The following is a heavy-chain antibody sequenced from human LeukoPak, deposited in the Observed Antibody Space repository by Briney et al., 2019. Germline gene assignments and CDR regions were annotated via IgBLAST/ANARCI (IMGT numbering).Heavy chain of an antibody. Sequence: GASVKVSCKASGYTFTSYYMHWVRQAPGQGLEWMGIINPSGGSTSYAQKFQGRVTMTRDMSTSTVYMELSSLRSEDTAVYYCARGNQGGSGWYSDYYYYYMDVWGQGTMVTVSS. V-gene: IGHV1-46*01. CDR1: GYTFTSYY. J-gene: IGHJ6*03. CDR3: ARGNQGGSGWYSDYYYYYMDV. CDR2: INPSGGST. D-gene: IGHD6-19*01.